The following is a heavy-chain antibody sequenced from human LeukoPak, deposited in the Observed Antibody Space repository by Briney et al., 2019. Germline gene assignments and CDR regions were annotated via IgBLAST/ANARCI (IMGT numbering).Heavy chain of an antibody. D-gene: IGHD2/OR15-2a*01. V-gene: IGHV3-53*01. CDR2: IYTGGTT. Sequence: GGSLRLSCAVSGFTVSSNYMSWVRQAPGKGLEWVSVIYTGGTTYYADSVKGRFTVSRDNSKNTLYLQMNSLRAEDTAVYYCAKDQYRDYFRGADYWGQGTLVTVSS. CDR3: AKDQYRDYFRGADY. CDR1: GFTVSSNY. J-gene: IGHJ4*02.